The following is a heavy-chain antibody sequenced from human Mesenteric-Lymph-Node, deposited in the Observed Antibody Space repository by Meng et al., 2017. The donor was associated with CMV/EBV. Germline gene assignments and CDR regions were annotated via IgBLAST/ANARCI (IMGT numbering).Heavy chain of an antibody. Sequence: GGSLRLSCKGSGYSFTSYWIGWVRQMPGKGLEWMGIIYPGDSDTRYSPSFQGQVTISADKSISTAYLQWSSLKASDTAMYYCARGIRVAALGDYYYYYYGMDVWGQGTTVTVSS. J-gene: IGHJ6*02. CDR3: ARGIRVAALGDYYYYYYGMDV. V-gene: IGHV5-51*01. D-gene: IGHD6-19*01. CDR2: IYPGDSDT. CDR1: GYSFTSYW.